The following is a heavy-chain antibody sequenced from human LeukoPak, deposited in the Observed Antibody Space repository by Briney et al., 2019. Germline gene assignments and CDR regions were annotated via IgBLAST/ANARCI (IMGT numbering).Heavy chain of an antibody. V-gene: IGHV3-30-3*01. J-gene: IGHJ4*02. CDR3: AREVGMTDY. CDR2: ISSDESSK. Sequence: GGSLRLSCAASGFIFSSYAMHWVRQAPGKGLDWVAIISSDESSKYYADSVKGRFTISRDNPKNTLYLQMNSLRPEDTAVYYCAREVGMTDYWGQGTLVTVSS. CDR1: GFIFSSYA.